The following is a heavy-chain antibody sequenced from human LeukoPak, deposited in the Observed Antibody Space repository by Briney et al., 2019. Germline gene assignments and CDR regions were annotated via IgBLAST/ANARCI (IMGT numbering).Heavy chain of an antibody. Sequence: SVKVSCKASGGTFSSYAISWVRQAPGQGLEWMGGIIPIFGTANYAQKFQGRVTITADESTSTAYMELSSLRSEDTAVYYCARVPQNYYDSSGYYYALDYWGQGTLVTVSS. V-gene: IGHV1-69*13. CDR1: GGTFSSYA. D-gene: IGHD3-22*01. CDR2: IIPIFGTA. CDR3: ARVPQNYYDSSGYYYALDY. J-gene: IGHJ4*02.